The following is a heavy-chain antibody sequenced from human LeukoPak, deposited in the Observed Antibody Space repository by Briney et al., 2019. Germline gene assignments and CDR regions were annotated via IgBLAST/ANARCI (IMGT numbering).Heavy chain of an antibody. V-gene: IGHV4-39*01. CDR3: ARRLYSGRGDAFDI. CDR2: IYYSGST. CDR1: GGSISSSSYY. J-gene: IGHJ3*02. Sequence: KPSETLSLTCTVSGGSISSSSYYWGWIRQPPGKGLEWIGSIYYSGSTYYNPSLKSRVTISVDTSKNQFSLKLSSVTAADTAVYYCARRLYSGRGDAFDIWGQGTMVTVSS. D-gene: IGHD1-26*01.